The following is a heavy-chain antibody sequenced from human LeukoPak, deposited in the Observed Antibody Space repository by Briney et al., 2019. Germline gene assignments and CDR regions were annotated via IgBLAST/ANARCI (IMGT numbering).Heavy chain of an antibody. V-gene: IGHV4-59*01. CDR3: PRRNSVTVAFDY. Sequence: SETLSLTCTVSGGSISSYYWSWIRQPPGKGLDWIGYIYYSGRTNYNPSLKSRVTISVDTSKNQFSLKLSSVTAADTAVYYCPRRNSVTVAFDYWGQGTLITVSS. J-gene: IGHJ4*02. D-gene: IGHD1-14*01. CDR1: GGSISSYY. CDR2: IYYSGRT.